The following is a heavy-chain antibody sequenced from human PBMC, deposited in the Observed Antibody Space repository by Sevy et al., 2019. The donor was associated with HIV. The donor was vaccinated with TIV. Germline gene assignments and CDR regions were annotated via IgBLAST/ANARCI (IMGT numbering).Heavy chain of an antibody. CDR1: GYTLTELP. J-gene: IGHJ4*02. V-gene: IGHV1-24*01. CDR3: ASTSDYYDSSGYYFDY. D-gene: IGHD3-22*01. CDR2: FDPEDGKT. Sequence: ASVKVSCKVSGYTLTELPIHWVRQAAGKGLEWLVTFDPEDGKTIYAQNFQGRVTMTEDTSTDTTYMELSSLRSEDTAVYYCASTSDYYDSSGYYFDYWGQGTLVTVSS.